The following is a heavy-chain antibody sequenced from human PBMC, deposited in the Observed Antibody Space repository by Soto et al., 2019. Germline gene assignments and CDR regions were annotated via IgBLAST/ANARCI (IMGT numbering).Heavy chain of an antibody. CDR3: AKQIYGGNS. J-gene: IGHJ4*02. CDR2: IRSKANNYAT. CDR1: GFTFSASA. V-gene: IGHV3-73*01. D-gene: IGHD2-21*02. Sequence: SLRLSCATSGFTFSASAMHWVRQVSGKGLEWIARIRSKANNYATTYGPSVKGRFTISRDDSENTVYLQMNSLKTEDTAIYYCAKQIYGGNSWGQGTLVTVSS.